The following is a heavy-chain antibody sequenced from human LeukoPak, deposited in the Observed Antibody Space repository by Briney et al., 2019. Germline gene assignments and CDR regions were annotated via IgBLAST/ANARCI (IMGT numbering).Heavy chain of an antibody. V-gene: IGHV5-51*01. CDR3: ARHKRANWFDP. CDR2: IYPGDSDS. Sequence: GESLKISCKGSGYSFTSYWIGWVRQMPGKGLEWMGIIYPGDSDSRYSPSFQGQVPISADKSISTAYLQWSSLKASDTAMYYCARHKRANWFDPWGQGTLVTVSS. J-gene: IGHJ5*02. CDR1: GYSFTSYW.